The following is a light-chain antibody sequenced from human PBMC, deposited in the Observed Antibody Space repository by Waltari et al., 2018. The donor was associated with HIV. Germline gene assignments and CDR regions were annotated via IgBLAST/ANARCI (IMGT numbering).Light chain of an antibody. J-gene: IGKJ5*01. CDR3: QQYHTSPIT. CDR1: QSVFYSSNSQNY. CDR2: WAS. V-gene: IGKV4-1*01. Sequence: DIVMTQSPDSLAVSLGERATINCRSSQSVFYSSNSQNYLALYQLKPGQSPKLLISWASTRESGVPDRFSGSGSGTAFSLSISSLQAEDVAIYYCQQYHTSPITFGQGTRLEIK.